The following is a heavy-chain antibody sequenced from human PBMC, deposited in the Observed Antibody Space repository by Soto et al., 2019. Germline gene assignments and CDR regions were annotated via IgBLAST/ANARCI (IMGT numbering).Heavy chain of an antibody. Sequence: SVKVSCKTSGFMFTSSAVQWVRQARGQRLEWIGWLVVGSGNTHYAQHFQERVTLTRDMSKNTVYLQMHSLKTDDTAVYYCSRVDPSAKGPDYWGQGTLVTVSS. D-gene: IGHD2-15*01. V-gene: IGHV1-58*01. J-gene: IGHJ4*02. CDR2: LVVGSGNT. CDR1: GFMFTSSA. CDR3: SRVDPSAKGPDY.